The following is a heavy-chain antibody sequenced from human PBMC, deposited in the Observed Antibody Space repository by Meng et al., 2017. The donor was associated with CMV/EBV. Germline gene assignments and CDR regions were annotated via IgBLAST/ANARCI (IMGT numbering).Heavy chain of an antibody. CDR2: ILYDGANK. J-gene: IGHJ4*02. D-gene: IGHD2-2*01. CDR1: GFTFSSYG. Sequence: SCAASGFTFSSYGMHWVRQAPGKGLEWVAVILYDGANKYYGDSVKGRFTISRDNSKNTLYLEMNSLRAEDTAVYYCASKILPAAIVDYWGQGTLVTVSS. V-gene: IGHV3-30*19. CDR3: ASKILPAAIVDY.